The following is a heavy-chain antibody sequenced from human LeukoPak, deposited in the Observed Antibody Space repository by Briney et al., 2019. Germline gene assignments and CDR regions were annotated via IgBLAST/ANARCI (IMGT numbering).Heavy chain of an antibody. CDR1: GFTSTSYS. J-gene: IGHJ4*02. Sequence: PGGSLRLSCAASGFTSTSYSMNWVRQAPGKGLEWVSPICISSSCIYYADSVEGRFASSRDNAENSLYLQMNSLRGEDAAVYYCARESTVGELNFDYRGQGTLVTVSS. CDR3: ARESTVGELNFDY. CDR2: ICISSSCI. V-gene: IGHV3-21*01. D-gene: IGHD1-26*01.